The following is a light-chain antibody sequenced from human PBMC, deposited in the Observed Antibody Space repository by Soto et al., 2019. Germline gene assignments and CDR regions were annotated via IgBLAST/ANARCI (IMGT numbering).Light chain of an antibody. Sequence: NFMLTQPHSVSESPGRTVTISCTRTSGTIASNYVQWYQQRPGSAPNMVIYEDNQRPSGVPERFSGSIDSSSNSASLTISGLKTEDEADYYCQSYDNNNQVFGGGTKLTVL. J-gene: IGLJ2*01. CDR3: QSYDNNNQV. V-gene: IGLV6-57*04. CDR1: SGTIASNY. CDR2: EDN.